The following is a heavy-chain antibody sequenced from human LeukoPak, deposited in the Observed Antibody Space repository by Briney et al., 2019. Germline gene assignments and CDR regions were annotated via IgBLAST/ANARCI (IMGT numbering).Heavy chain of an antibody. D-gene: IGHD2-2*01. V-gene: IGHV1-2*02. Sequence: FQGRVTITRDTSISTAYMELSRLRSDDTAVYYCARVFCSSTSCPKIDYWGQGTLVTVSS. CDR3: ARVFCSSTSCPKIDY. J-gene: IGHJ4*02.